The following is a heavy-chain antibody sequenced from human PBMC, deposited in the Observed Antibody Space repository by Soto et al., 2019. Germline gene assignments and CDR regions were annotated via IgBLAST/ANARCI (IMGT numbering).Heavy chain of an antibody. V-gene: IGHV1-18*04. CDR2: ISAYNGNT. J-gene: IGHJ1*01. Sequence: QVQLVQSGAEVKKPGASVKVSCKASGYTFTSYGISWVRQAPGQGLEWMGWISAYNGNTNYAQKLQGIVTMTTDTSTSTAYMELRSLRSDDTAVDYCARAKQWLDDELETGYFQHWGKGTLVTASS. D-gene: IGHD6-19*01. CDR3: ARAKQWLDDELETGYFQH. CDR1: GYTFTSYG.